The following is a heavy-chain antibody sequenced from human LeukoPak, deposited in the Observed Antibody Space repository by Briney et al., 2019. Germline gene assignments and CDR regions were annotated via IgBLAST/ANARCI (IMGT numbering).Heavy chain of an antibody. Sequence: GGSLRLSCSASGFPFSSYAMHWVRQAPGKGLEWVSYISSISTIYYADSVKGRFTISRDNAKNSLYLQMNSLRDGDTAVYYCARGNCGGDCYSADYWGQGTLVTVSS. D-gene: IGHD2-21*02. V-gene: IGHV3-48*02. J-gene: IGHJ4*02. CDR3: ARGNCGGDCYSADY. CDR1: GFPFSSYA. CDR2: ISSISTI.